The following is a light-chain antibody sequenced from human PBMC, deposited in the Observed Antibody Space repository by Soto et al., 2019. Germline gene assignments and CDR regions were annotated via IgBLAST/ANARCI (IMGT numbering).Light chain of an antibody. CDR3: ASYAGTSKV. J-gene: IGLJ1*01. V-gene: IGLV2-8*01. Sequence: QSALTQPPSASGSPGQSVAISCAGTSSDIGGYNSVSWYQQFPGEVPRLLISEVSERPSGVPDRFSGSKSGNTASLTISGLQAEDEADYYCASYAGTSKVFGTGTKLTVL. CDR2: EVS. CDR1: SSDIGGYNS.